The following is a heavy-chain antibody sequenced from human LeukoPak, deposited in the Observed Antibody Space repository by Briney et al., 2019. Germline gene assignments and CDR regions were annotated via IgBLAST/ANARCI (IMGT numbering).Heavy chain of an antibody. J-gene: IGHJ4*02. CDR2: ISSSGGST. V-gene: IGHV3-23*01. D-gene: IGHD6-13*01. Sequence: GGSLRLSCAASGFTFSSNSMSWVRQAPGKGLEGVAAISSSGGSTDYDHSVKGRFTISRDNSKNTLYLQMNSLRAEDTAVYYCAKDWSAAPGLFDYWGQGTLVTVSS. CDR1: GFTFSSNS. CDR3: AKDWSAAPGLFDY.